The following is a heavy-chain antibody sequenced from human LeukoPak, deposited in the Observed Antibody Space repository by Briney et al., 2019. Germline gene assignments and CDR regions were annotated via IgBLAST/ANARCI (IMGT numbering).Heavy chain of an antibody. D-gene: IGHD4-11*01. CDR2: MNASGNT. Sequence: GSLRLSCAASGFTFSNYNMNWVRQAPGKGLEWIGRMNASGNTNYNPSLKSRVTMSVDTSKNQFSLKLSSVTAADTAVYYCARDDYSDSYYYYYYMDVWGKGTTVTVSS. V-gene: IGHV4-4*07. J-gene: IGHJ6*03. CDR1: GFTFSNYN. CDR3: ARDDYSDSYYYYYYMDV.